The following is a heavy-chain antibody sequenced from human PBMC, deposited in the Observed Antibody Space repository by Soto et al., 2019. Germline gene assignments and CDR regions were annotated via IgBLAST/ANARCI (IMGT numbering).Heavy chain of an antibody. J-gene: IGHJ5*02. V-gene: IGHV3-33*01. CDR1: GFTFSSYG. CDR3: ARDRVLGHP. CDR2: IWYDGSNK. D-gene: IGHD1-1*01. Sequence: QVQLVESGGGVVQPGRSLRLSCAASGFTFSSYGMHWVRQAPGKGLEWVAVIWYDGSNKYYADSVKGRFTISRDNSKNTLYLQMNSLRAEDTSVYYCARDRVLGHPCGQGTLVTVSS.